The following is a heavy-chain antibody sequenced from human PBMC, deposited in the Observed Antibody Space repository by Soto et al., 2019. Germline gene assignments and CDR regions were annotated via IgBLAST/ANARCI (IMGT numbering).Heavy chain of an antibody. D-gene: IGHD3-16*01. CDR2: IIPIFGTA. J-gene: IGHJ6*02. V-gene: IGHV1-69*01. CDR1: GGTFSSYA. CDR3: ARDGVTLPSYYYYGMDV. Sequence: QVQLVQSGAEVKKPGSSVKVSCKDSGGTFSSYAISWVRQAPGQGLERMGGIIPIFGTANYAQKFQGRVTITADESTSTAYMELSSLRSEDTAVYYCARDGVTLPSYYYYGMDVWGQGTTVTVSS.